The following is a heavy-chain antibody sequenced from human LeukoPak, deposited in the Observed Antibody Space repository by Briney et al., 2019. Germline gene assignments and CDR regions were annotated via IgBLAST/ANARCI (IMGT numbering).Heavy chain of an antibody. D-gene: IGHD3-10*01. V-gene: IGHV4-34*01. CDR3: ARDSNSITMVSSGFPDAFDI. J-gene: IGHJ3*02. CDR2: INHSGST. CDR1: GGSFSGYY. Sequence: PSETLSLTCAVYGGSFSGYYWSWIRQPPGKGLEWIGEINHSGSTNYNPSLKSRVTISVDTSKNQCSLKLSSVTAADTAVYYCARDSNSITMVSSGFPDAFDIWGQGTMVTVSS.